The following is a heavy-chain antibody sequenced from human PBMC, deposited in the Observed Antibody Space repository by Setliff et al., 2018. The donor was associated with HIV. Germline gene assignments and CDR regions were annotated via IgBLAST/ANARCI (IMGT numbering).Heavy chain of an antibody. Sequence: GASVKVSCKTSGYTFTAYYIYWVRQAPGHGLEFMGRIHPNTGSTNYLQEFQGRVTITRDTSMSTVYMALTGLTSDDTALYYCAKQGYSDSLYAFDVWGQGTMVTVSS. J-gene: IGHJ3*01. D-gene: IGHD1-26*01. CDR2: IHPNTGST. CDR1: GYTFTAYY. V-gene: IGHV1-2*06. CDR3: AKQGYSDSLYAFDV.